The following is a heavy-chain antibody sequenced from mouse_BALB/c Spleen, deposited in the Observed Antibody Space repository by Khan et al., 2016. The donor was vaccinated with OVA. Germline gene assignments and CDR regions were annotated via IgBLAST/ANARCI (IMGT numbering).Heavy chain of an antibody. V-gene: IGHV5-17*02. CDR3: ARRKIFDGYYGGAMDY. D-gene: IGHD2-3*01. CDR2: ISSGRSTI. J-gene: IGHJ4*01. CDR1: GFTFSSFG. Sequence: EVELVESGGGLVQPGGSRKLSCAASGFTFSSFGMHWVRPAPEKGLEWVAYISSGRSTIYYADTVKGRFTISRDNPKNTLILQMTSLRSEDTAMYYCARRKIFDGYYGGAMDYWGQGTSVTVSS.